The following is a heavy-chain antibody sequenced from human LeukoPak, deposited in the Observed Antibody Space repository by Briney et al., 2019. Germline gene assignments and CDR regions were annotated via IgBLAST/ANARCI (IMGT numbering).Heavy chain of an antibody. D-gene: IGHD5-24*01. CDR3: AKVDRVRWLQFYYFDY. Sequence: PGGTLRLSCAASGFTFSSYGMSWVRQAPGKGLEWVSAISGSGGSTYYADSVKGRFTISRDNSKDTLYLQMNSLRAEDTAVYYCAKVDRVRWLQFYYFDYWGQGTLVTVSS. J-gene: IGHJ4*02. V-gene: IGHV3-23*01. CDR2: ISGSGGST. CDR1: GFTFSSYG.